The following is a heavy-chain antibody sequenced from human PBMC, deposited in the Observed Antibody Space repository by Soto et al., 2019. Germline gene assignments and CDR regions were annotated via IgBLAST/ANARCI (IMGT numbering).Heavy chain of an antibody. Sequence: KPSETLSLTCAVYGGSFSGYYWSWIRQPPGKGLEWIGEINHSGSTNYNPSLKSRVTISVDTSKNQFSLKLSSVTAADTAVYYCARTPPLRIYFDYWGQGTLVTVSS. CDR1: GGSFSGYY. CDR2: INHSGST. V-gene: IGHV4-34*01. D-gene: IGHD4-17*01. J-gene: IGHJ4*02. CDR3: ARTPPLRIYFDY.